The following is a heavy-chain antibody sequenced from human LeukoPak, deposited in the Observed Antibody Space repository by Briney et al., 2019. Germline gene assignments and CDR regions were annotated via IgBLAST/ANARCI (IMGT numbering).Heavy chain of an antibody. CDR2: INSDRSST. J-gene: IGHJ4*02. V-gene: IGHV3-74*01. CDR3: GRSESYPPRIDV. D-gene: IGHD1-26*01. Sequence: GGSLSLSCAASGFTFSRHWMHWVRPAPGKGRVWVSRINSDRSSTSNADSVKGRFTISRNNAKYTLYLQKNSLRAEDTAVYYCGRSESYPPRIDVWGQGTLVSVSS. CDR1: GFTFSRHW.